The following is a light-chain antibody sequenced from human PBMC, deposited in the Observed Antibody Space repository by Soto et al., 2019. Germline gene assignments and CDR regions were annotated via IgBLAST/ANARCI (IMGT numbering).Light chain of an antibody. CDR2: GAF. J-gene: IGKJ1*01. CDR1: QSVRSTY. CDR3: QQYGSSPRT. V-gene: IGKV3-20*01. Sequence: EIVLTPSPGTLSLSPGESATLSCRASQSVRSTYLAWYQQKPGQAPRLLIYGAFSRAIGIPDRYSGSGSGTDFTLTISRLEPEDFAVYYCQQYGSSPRTFGQGTKV.